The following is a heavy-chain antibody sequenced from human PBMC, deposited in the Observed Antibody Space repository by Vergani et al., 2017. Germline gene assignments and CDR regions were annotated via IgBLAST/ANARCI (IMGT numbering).Heavy chain of an antibody. CDR1: GGTFSSYA. V-gene: IGHV1-69*01. CDR2: IITIFGTA. J-gene: IGHJ3*02. Sequence: QVQLVQSGAEVKKPGSSVKVSCKASGGTFSSYAISWVRQAPGQGLEWMGGIITIFGTANYAQKFKCRVTITADESTSTAYMELSSLRSEDTAVYYCARDRDYGGNFAFDIWGQGTMVTVSS. D-gene: IGHD4-23*01. CDR3: ARDRDYGGNFAFDI.